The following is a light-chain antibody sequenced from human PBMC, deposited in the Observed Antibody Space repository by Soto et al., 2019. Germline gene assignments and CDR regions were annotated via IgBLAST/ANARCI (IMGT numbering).Light chain of an antibody. V-gene: IGKV1-5*01. CDR1: QSISSW. Sequence: DLQMTQSPSTLSASVGDRVTITCRASQSISSWLAWYQQKPGKAPKLLIYDASSLESGVPSRFSGSGSVTEFTLTISSLQPDYFATYYCQQYNSYSPRTFGQGTKVEIK. J-gene: IGKJ1*01. CDR2: DAS. CDR3: QQYNSYSPRT.